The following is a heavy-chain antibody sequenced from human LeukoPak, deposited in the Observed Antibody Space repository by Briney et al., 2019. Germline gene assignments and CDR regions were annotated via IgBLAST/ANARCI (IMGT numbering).Heavy chain of an antibody. CDR3: ARGGGVVVAGTPLDY. CDR1: GFTFSSYD. CDR2: IDTAGDP. V-gene: IGHV3-13*05. D-gene: IGHD6-19*01. J-gene: IGHJ4*02. Sequence: GGSLRLSCAASGFTFSSYDMHWVRQATGGGLEWVSAIDTAGDPYYPGSVKGRFTISRENAKNSLYLQMNSLRAGDTAVYYCARGGGVVVAGTPLDYWGQGTLVTVSS.